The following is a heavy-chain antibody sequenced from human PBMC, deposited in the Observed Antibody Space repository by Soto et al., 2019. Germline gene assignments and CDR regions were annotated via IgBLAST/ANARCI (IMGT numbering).Heavy chain of an antibody. CDR1: GFTFSSYS. J-gene: IGHJ6*01. Sequence: PGGSLRLSCAASGFTFSSYSMNWVRQAPGKGLEWVSSISSSSSYIYYADSVKGRFTISRDNAKNSLYLQMNSLRAEDTAVYYCARDIXESYYDFWSGSVYGMDVWGQGTTVTVSS. D-gene: IGHD3-3*01. V-gene: IGHV3-21*01. CDR2: ISSSSSYI. CDR3: ARDIXESYYDFWSGSVYGMDV.